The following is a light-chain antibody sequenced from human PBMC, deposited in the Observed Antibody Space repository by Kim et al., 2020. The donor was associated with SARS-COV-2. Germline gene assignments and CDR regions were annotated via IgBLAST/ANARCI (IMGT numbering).Light chain of an antibody. CDR1: SLRSYY. CDR3: QSRDSGGSVI. J-gene: IGLJ2*01. CDR2: GRN. V-gene: IGLV3-19*01. Sequence: SSELTQDPAVSVALGQTVRITCQGDSLRSYYATWYQQKPRQAPVLVIYGRNNRPSGIPDRFSGSASGNTASLTISGVQAEDEADFYCQSRDSGGSVIFGGGTKLTVL.